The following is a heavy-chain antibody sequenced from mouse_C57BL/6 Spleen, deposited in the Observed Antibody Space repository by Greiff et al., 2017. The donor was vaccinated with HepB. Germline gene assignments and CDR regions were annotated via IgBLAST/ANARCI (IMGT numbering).Heavy chain of an antibody. J-gene: IGHJ1*03. Sequence: EVQGVESGGGLVKPGGSLKLSCAASGFTFSSYAMSWVRQTPEKRLEWVATISDGGSYTYYPDNVKGRFTISRDNAKNNLYLQMSHLKSEDTAMYYCARGGLYYSNYGWYFDVWGTGTTVTVSS. D-gene: IGHD2-5*01. CDR3: ARGGLYYSNYGWYFDV. CDR1: GFTFSSYA. CDR2: ISDGGSYT. V-gene: IGHV5-4*01.